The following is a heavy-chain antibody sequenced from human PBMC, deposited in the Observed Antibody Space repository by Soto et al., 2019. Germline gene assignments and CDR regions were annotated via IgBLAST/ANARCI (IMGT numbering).Heavy chain of an antibody. J-gene: IGHJ4*02. Sequence: QVHLVQSGAEVKKPGASVKVSCKGSGYAFTTYGITWVRQAPGQGLEWMGWISAHNGNTNYAQKLQGRVTVTRDTSTSTAYMELRSLRSDDTAVYYCARGRYGDYWGQGALVTVAS. CDR1: GYAFTTYG. V-gene: IGHV1-18*01. CDR3: ARGRYGDY. D-gene: IGHD1-1*01. CDR2: ISAHNGNT.